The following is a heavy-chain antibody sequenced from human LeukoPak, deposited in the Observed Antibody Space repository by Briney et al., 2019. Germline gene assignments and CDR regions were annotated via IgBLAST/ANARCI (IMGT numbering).Heavy chain of an antibody. CDR2: IYYSGST. Sequence: SETLSLTCTVSGGSISSYYWSWIRQPPGKGLEWIGYIYYSGSTNYKPSLKSRVTISVDTSKNQFSLKLSSVTAADTAVYYCARARGIVVVVAATLGGYYMDVWGKGTTVTVSS. V-gene: IGHV4-59*12. CDR1: GGSISSYY. CDR3: ARARGIVVVVAATLGGYYMDV. J-gene: IGHJ6*03. D-gene: IGHD2-15*01.